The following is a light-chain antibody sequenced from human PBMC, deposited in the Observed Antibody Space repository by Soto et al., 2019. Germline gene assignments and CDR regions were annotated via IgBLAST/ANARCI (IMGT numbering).Light chain of an antibody. CDR3: ASYTTSSTYV. CDR1: SSDVGGYSY. Sequence: QSVLTPPASVSGSPGQWIAISCTGTSSDVGGYSYVSWYQQQPGKAPKLVISDVSNRPSGVSDRFSGSKSGNTASLTISGLQTEDEADYYCASYTTSSTYVFGTGTKATVL. V-gene: IGLV2-14*01. CDR2: DVS. J-gene: IGLJ1*01.